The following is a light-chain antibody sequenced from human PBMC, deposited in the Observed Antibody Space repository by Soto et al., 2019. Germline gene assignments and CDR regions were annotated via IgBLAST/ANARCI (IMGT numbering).Light chain of an antibody. Sequence: QSVVTQPPSASGTPGQKVTISCSGSSSNIGSSFVYWYQHLPGTAPKLLIYSNNQRPSGVPDRFSGSTSGTSASLAISGLRSEDEADYYCAAWDDTLSGHVVFGGGTKLTVL. CDR3: AAWDDTLSGHVV. CDR1: SSNIGSSF. CDR2: SNN. V-gene: IGLV1-47*02. J-gene: IGLJ2*01.